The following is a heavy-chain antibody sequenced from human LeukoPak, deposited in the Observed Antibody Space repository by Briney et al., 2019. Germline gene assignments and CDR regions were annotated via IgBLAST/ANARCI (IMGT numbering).Heavy chain of an antibody. CDR2: INPNSGGT. D-gene: IGHD1-14*01. CDR1: GYTFTDYY. V-gene: IGHV1-2*02. CDR3: ARAMRNSAFDI. Sequence: ASVKVSCKASGYTFTDYYMHWVRQAPGQGLEWMGWINPNSGGTNYAQRFQGRVTMTRDTSIRTAYMELSSLRSGDTAVYYCARAMRNSAFDIWGQGTMVTVSS. J-gene: IGHJ3*02.